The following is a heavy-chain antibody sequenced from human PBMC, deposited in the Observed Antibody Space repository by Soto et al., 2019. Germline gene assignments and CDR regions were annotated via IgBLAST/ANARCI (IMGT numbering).Heavy chain of an antibody. CDR3: ARGPYYDLIWNYYYMDV. D-gene: IGHD3-16*01. Sequence: QVQLQESGPGLVKPSETLSLSCSVSGGSISGHYWSWVRQTPGKGLEWIGYMYYSGSTNYNPSLKSPVTISVDTSKNHFSPRLTSVTAADTAVYYCARGPYYDLIWNYYYMDVWGKGTTVTVSS. V-gene: IGHV4-59*08. CDR1: GGSISGHY. J-gene: IGHJ6*03. CDR2: MYYSGST.